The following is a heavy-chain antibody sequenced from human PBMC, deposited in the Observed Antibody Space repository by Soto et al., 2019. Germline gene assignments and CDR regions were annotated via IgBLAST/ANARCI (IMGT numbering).Heavy chain of an antibody. CDR1: GGTFSSYA. V-gene: IGHV1-69*13. CDR3: ARDSGDTRPHFDY. CDR2: IIPIFGTA. J-gene: IGHJ4*02. Sequence: WASVKVSGKASGGTFSSYAISWVRQAPGQGLEWMGGIIPIFGTANYAQKFQGRVTITADESTSTAYMELSSLRSEDTAVYYCARDSGDTRPHFDYWGQGTLVTVSS. D-gene: IGHD2-15*01.